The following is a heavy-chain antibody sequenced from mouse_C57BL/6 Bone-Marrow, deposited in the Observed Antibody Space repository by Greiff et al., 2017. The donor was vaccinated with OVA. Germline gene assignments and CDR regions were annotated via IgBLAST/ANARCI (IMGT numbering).Heavy chain of an antibody. CDR2: ISYDGSN. Sequence: EVQLQESGPGLVKPSQSLSLTCSVTGYSITSGYYWNWIRQFPGNKLEWRGYISYDGSNNYNPSLKNRISITRDTSKNQFFLKLNSVTTEDTATYYCARGGGYPYALDYWGQGTSVTVSS. V-gene: IGHV3-6*01. J-gene: IGHJ4*01. D-gene: IGHD2-2*01. CDR3: ARGGGYPYALDY. CDR1: GYSITSGYY.